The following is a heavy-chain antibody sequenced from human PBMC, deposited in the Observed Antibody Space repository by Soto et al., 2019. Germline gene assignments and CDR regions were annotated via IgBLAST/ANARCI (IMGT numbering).Heavy chain of an antibody. Sequence: PSETLSLTCAVYGGSFSGYYWSWIRQPPGKGLEWIGEINHSGSTNYNPSLKSRVTISVDTSKNQFSLKLSSVTAADTAVYYCARGRALRFPESRSWPLDYWGQGTLVTVSS. CDR2: INHSGST. V-gene: IGHV4-34*01. D-gene: IGHD6-13*01. J-gene: IGHJ4*02. CDR3: ARGRALRFPESRSWPLDY. CDR1: GGSFSGYY.